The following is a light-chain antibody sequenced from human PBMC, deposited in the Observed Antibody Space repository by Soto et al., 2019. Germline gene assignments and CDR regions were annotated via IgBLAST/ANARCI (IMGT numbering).Light chain of an antibody. J-gene: IGKJ2*01. CDR3: QQANSFPYT. V-gene: IGKV1-12*01. CDR1: QGISNW. CDR2: ATS. Sequence: DLPMTQSPSSVSASVGDRVTITCRASQGISNWLAWYQQKAGKAPKLLIYATSTLQSGVPSRFRGSGSGTEFTLTISSLQPEDVATYYCQQANSFPYTFGQGTKLEIK.